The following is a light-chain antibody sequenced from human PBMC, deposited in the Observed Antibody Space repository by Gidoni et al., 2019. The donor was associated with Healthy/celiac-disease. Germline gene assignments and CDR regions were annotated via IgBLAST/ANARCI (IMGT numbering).Light chain of an antibody. Sequence: DIQTTPSPSTLSASVGDRVTITCRASQSISSWLAWYQQKPGKAPKLLIYKASSLESGVPSRFSGSGSGTEFTLTISSLQPDDFATYYCQQYNSYSWTFGQGTKVEIK. CDR3: QQYNSYSWT. V-gene: IGKV1-5*03. J-gene: IGKJ1*01. CDR1: QSISSW. CDR2: KAS.